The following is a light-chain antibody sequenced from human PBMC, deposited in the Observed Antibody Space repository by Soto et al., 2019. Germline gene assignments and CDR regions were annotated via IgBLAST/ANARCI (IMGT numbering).Light chain of an antibody. J-gene: IGKJ2*01. CDR1: QSVLYSSNNKNY. CDR2: WTS. V-gene: IGKV4-1*01. CDR3: QQYESTPPT. Sequence: DIVMTQSPDSLAVSLGERATINCKSSQSVLYSSNNKNYLAWYQQRPGQPPKLLIYWTSTRESGVPDRFSGSGSWTDFTFTITSLQAEDVAVYYCQQYESTPPTFGQGTKLEIK.